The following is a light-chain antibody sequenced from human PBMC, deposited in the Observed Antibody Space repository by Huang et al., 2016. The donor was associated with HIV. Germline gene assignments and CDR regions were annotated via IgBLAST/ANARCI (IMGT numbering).Light chain of an antibody. CDR1: QTVDMC. Sequence: DIQMTQSPSSLSASIGDRVTMSCRASQTVDMCLNWYQQTPGRAPKLLIYAASNLQSDVPSRFSGTGSGTNFTLTISSLQPEDFVIYFCQQTYNVPRTFGQGTALEIK. CDR3: QQTYNVPRT. J-gene: IGKJ2*01. V-gene: IGKV1-39*01. CDR2: AAS.